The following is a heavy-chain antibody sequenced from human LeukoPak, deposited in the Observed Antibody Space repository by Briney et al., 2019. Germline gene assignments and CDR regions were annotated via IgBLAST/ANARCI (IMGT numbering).Heavy chain of an antibody. CDR1: GGSLGGYY. Sequence: TPSETLSLTCGVNGGSLGGYYWSWVRQTPGKGLVWIGEINRSGSTNYNPSLERRVTISIDTSKKEVSLKLTSVTAADTAVYYCARGIYYHSTGHFYNYFGPWGQGTLVTVSS. CDR2: INRSGST. CDR3: ARGIYYHSTGHFYNYFGP. D-gene: IGHD3-22*01. J-gene: IGHJ5*02. V-gene: IGHV4-34*01.